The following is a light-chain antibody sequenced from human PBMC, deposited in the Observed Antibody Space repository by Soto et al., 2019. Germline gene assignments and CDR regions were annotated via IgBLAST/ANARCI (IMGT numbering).Light chain of an antibody. CDR3: QQYGSSPT. CDR2: GAS. V-gene: IGKV3-20*01. CDR1: QSVSSSY. J-gene: IGKJ1*01. Sequence: EIVLTQSPGTLSLSPGERATLSCRARQSVSSSYLAWYQQKPGQAPRLLIYGASSRATGIPGRFSGSGSGTDFTLTISRLEPEDFAVYYCQQYGSSPTFGQGTKVEIK.